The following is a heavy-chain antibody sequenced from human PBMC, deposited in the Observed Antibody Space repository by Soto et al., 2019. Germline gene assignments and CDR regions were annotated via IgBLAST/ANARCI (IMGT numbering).Heavy chain of an antibody. V-gene: IGHV3-21*01. CDR1: GFTFSSFG. D-gene: IGHD1-20*01. Sequence: EEQLVESGGGLVKVGGSLRLSCAASGFTFSSFGMNWVRQAPGKGLEWVSCISRRSTYIYSADSLKGRFTISRDDAKNSLYLQINDVRVEDTAVYYCARVDGISGTPANWYFDLWGRGTPVTVSS. CDR2: ISRRSTYI. CDR3: ARVDGISGTPANWYFDL. J-gene: IGHJ2*01.